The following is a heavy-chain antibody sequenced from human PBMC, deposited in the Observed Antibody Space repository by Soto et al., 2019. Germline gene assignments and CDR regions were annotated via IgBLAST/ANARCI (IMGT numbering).Heavy chain of an antibody. CDR1: GFTFRSYA. V-gene: IGHV3-23*01. D-gene: IGHD2-21*02. CDR3: AKEPGHCGGDCYSLLDY. CDR2: IIGSGGSA. Sequence: PGGSLRLSCAASGFTFRSYAMGWVRQGPGKGLEWISTIIGSGGSAYYADSVKGRFTISRDNSKNTLYLQMNSLRAEDTAVYFCAKEPGHCGGDCYSLLDYWGQGTLVTVSS. J-gene: IGHJ4*02.